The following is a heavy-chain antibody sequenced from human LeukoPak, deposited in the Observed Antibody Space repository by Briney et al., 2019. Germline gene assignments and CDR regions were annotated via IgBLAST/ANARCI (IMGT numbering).Heavy chain of an antibody. CDR2: ISGNGGSA. J-gene: IGHJ3*01. CDR3: ARVPRPCGSSTSCQGAFDV. V-gene: IGHV3-64*02. CDR1: GFSFSYYA. D-gene: IGHD2-2*01. Sequence: PGGSLRLSCAASGFSFSYYAINWVRQAPGKGLEHVSTISGNGGSAYYGDTVKGRFTISRDNSKNTVFLQMGSLRADDMAVYFCARVPRPCGSSTSCQGAFDVWGQGTMVTFSS.